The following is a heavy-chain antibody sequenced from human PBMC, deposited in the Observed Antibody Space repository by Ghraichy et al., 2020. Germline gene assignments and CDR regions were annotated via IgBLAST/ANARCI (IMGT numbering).Heavy chain of an antibody. V-gene: IGHV4-4*09. CDR1: GGSISSYY. CDR2: IYTSVST. CDR3: ARTMLTTVTTHFDY. Sequence: SETLSLTCTVSGGSISSYYWSWIRQPPGKGLEWIGYIYTSVSTNYNPSLKSRVTISVDMSKNQFSLKLSSVTAADTAVYYCARTMLTTVTTHFDYWGQGTLVTVSS. D-gene: IGHD4-17*01. J-gene: IGHJ4*02.